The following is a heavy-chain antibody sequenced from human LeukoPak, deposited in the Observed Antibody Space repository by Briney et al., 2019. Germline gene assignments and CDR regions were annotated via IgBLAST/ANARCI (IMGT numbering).Heavy chain of an antibody. J-gene: IGHJ4*02. V-gene: IGHV3-23*01. CDR2: ISGSGGST. CDR3: AKDHWYYYDSSGYNYFDY. D-gene: IGHD3-22*01. Sequence: PGGSLRLSRAASGFTFSSYAMSWVRQAPGKGLEWVSAISGSGGSTYYADSVKGRFTISRDNSKNTLYLQMNSLRAEDTAVYYCAKDHWYYYDSSGYNYFDYWGQGTLVTVSS. CDR1: GFTFSSYA.